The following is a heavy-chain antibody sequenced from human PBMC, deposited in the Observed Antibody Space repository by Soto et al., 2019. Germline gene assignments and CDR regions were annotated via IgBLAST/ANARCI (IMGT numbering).Heavy chain of an antibody. CDR2: IIPIFGTA. J-gene: IGHJ3*02. Sequence: SVKVSCKASGGTFSSYAISWVRQAPGQGLEWMGGIIPIFGTANYAQKFQGRVTITADESTSTAYMELSSLRSEDTAVYYCARSYDSSGYYVADAFDIWGQGTMVTDSS. V-gene: IGHV1-69*13. CDR1: GGTFSSYA. CDR3: ARSYDSSGYYVADAFDI. D-gene: IGHD3-22*01.